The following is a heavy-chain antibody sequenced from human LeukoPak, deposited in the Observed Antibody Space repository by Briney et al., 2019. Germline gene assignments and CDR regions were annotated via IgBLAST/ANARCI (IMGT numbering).Heavy chain of an antibody. D-gene: IGHD6-19*01. CDR1: GYSISSGYY. V-gene: IGHV4-38-2*02. Sequence: SQTLSLTCTVSGYSISSGYYWGWIRQPPGKGLEWIGEIYHSGSTNYNPSLKSRVTISVDKSKNQFSLKLSSVTAADTAVYYCARARIAVAGTEIDYWGQGTLVTVSS. J-gene: IGHJ4*02. CDR3: ARARIAVAGTEIDY. CDR2: IYHSGST.